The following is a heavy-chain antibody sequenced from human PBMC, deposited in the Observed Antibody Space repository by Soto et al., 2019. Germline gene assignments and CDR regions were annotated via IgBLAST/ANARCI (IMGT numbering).Heavy chain of an antibody. CDR2: INHSGST. D-gene: IGHD2-15*01. J-gene: IGHJ6*02. V-gene: IGHV4-34*01. CDR1: GGSFSGYY. CDR3: ARAYCSGGSCYYYYYYYGMDV. Sequence: SETLYLTCAVYGGSFSGYYWSWIRQPPGKGLEWIGEINHSGSTNYNPSLKSRVTISVDTSKNQFSLKLSSVTAADTAVYYCARAYCSGGSCYYYYYYYGMDVWGQGTTVTVSS.